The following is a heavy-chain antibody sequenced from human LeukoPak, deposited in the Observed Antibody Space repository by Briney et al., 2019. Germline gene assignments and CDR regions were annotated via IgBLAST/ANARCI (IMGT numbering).Heavy chain of an antibody. CDR2: IYSGGST. V-gene: IGHV3-53*01. CDR3: ARALRDGYNFGFDY. D-gene: IGHD5-24*01. Sequence: GGSLRLSCAASGFTVSSNYMSWVRQAPGKGLAWVSVIYSGGSTYYADSVKGRFTISRDNSKNTLYLQMNSLRAEDTAVYYCARALRDGYNFGFDYWGQGTLVTVSS. J-gene: IGHJ4*02. CDR1: GFTVSSNY.